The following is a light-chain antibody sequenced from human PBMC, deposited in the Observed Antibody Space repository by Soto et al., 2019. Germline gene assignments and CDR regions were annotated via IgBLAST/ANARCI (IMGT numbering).Light chain of an antibody. Sequence: DIQMTQSPPSLSVSVGDRVTITCQASQDISNYLHWFQQKPGKAPQLLIFDVYNLQTGVHSRFSGGGSGTDFALTISSLEPEDIATYYCQQYDSLPLTFGQGTRLEIK. V-gene: IGKV1-33*01. CDR3: QQYDSLPLT. J-gene: IGKJ5*01. CDR2: DVY. CDR1: QDISNY.